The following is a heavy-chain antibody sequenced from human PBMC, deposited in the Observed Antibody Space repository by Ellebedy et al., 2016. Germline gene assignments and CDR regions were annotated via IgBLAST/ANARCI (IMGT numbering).Heavy chain of an antibody. D-gene: IGHD6-19*01. CDR1: GGSVSSAY. CDR2: VFHTGTT. Sequence: SETLSLTCNVSGGSVSSAYWNWIRRPPGKGLEWIGYVFHTGTTNYSPSLKRRVTMSVDTSKSQFSLRLTSVTAADTAVYYCAKWNGGWYAFEVWGQGTMVTVSS. J-gene: IGHJ3*01. V-gene: IGHV4-59*02. CDR3: AKWNGGWYAFEV.